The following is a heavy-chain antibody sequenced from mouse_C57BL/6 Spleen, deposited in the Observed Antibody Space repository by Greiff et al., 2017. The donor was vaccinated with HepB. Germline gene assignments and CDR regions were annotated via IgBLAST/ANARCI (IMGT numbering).Heavy chain of an antibody. CDR3: ARRTTVVDLSMDY. D-gene: IGHD1-1*01. CDR1: GFTFSDYG. J-gene: IGHJ4*01. V-gene: IGHV5-17*01. Sequence: EVKLMESGGGLVKPGGSLKLSCAASGFTFSDYGMHWVRQAPEKGLEWVAYISSGSSTIYYADTVKGRFTISRDNAKNTLFLQMTSLRSEDTAMYYCARRTTVVDLSMDYWGQGTSVTVSS. CDR2: ISSGSSTI.